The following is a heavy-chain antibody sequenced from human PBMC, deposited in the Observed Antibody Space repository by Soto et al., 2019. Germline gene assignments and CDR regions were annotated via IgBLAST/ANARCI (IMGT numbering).Heavy chain of an antibody. D-gene: IGHD3-16*01. V-gene: IGHV3-74*01. Sequence: GGSLRLSCAASGFTFRSFCMRWIRQIPGKGLVFLSRITREGRVASYAGSGWGRFPISRNNAKNTLYLQMNSLRAEDTAVYYCARDLGAFPTPLGYWGPGTLVTVSS. J-gene: IGHJ4*02. CDR2: ITREGRVA. CDR1: GFTFRSFC. CDR3: ARDLGAFPTPLGY.